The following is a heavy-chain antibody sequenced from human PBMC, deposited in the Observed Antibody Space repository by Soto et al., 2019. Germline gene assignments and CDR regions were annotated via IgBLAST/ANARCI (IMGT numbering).Heavy chain of an antibody. J-gene: IGHJ3*02. V-gene: IGHV1-2*04. CDR1: GYTFTGYY. CDR3: ARDTIAARGDAFDI. CDR2: INPNSGGT. Sequence: ASVKVSCKASGYTFTGYYMHWVRQAPGQGLEWMGWINPNSGGTNYEQKFQGWVTMTRDTSISTAYMELSRLRSDDTAVYYCARDTIAARGDAFDIWGQGTMVTVSS. D-gene: IGHD6-6*01.